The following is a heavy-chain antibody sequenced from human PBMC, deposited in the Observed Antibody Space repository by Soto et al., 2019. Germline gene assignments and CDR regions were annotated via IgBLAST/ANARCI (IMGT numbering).Heavy chain of an antibody. CDR3: ASLPTGPGYYYGMDV. J-gene: IGHJ6*02. V-gene: IGHV1-69*06. D-gene: IGHD1-1*01. CDR1: GGTFSSYA. Sequence: SVKVSCKASGGTFSSYAISWVRQAPGQGLEWMGGIIPIFGTANYAQKFQGRVTITADKSTSTAYMELSSLRSEDTAVYYCASLPTGPGYYYGMDVWGQGTTVTVSS. CDR2: IIPIFGTA.